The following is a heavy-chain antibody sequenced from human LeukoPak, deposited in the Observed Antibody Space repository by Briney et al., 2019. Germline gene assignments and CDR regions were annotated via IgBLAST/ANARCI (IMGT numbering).Heavy chain of an antibody. Sequence: PGGSRRLSCAASGFTFSSYAISWVRQAPGKGLEWVSAISGSGSSTYYRDSVKGRFAISRDNSKNTLYLQMNSLRAEDTAVYHCARDHGDYTFGLWGQGTLVTVSS. CDR1: GFTFSSYA. D-gene: IGHD4-17*01. V-gene: IGHV3-23*01. CDR3: ARDHGDYTFGL. J-gene: IGHJ4*02. CDR2: ISGSGSST.